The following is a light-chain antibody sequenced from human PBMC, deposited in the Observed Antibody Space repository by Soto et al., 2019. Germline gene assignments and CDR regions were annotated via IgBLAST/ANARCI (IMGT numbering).Light chain of an antibody. J-gene: IGLJ1*01. V-gene: IGLV2-11*01. CDR3: CSHAGSYTYV. CDR2: EVT. Sequence: QSALTQPRSVSGSPGQSVTISCTGTSSDVGGDKYVSWYQQHPGKAPKVVIYEVTKRSSGAPDRFSGSKSANTASLTISGLQAEDEADYYCCSHAGSYTYVFGTGTKVTVL. CDR1: SSDVGGDKY.